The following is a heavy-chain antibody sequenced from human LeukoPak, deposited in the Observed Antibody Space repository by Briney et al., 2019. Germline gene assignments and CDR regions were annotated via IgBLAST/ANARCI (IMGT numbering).Heavy chain of an antibody. CDR2: INSSGGST. J-gene: IGHJ3*02. CDR3: AKDRESRTGTRGSAFDI. CDR1: GYTFTGYY. Sequence: EASVKVSCKASGYTFTGYYMHWVRQAPGQGLEWMGIINSSGGSTTYAQKFQGRVSMTRDTPTSTVYMELSSLRSEDTAVYYCAKDRESRTGTRGSAFDIWGQGQWSPSLQ. V-gene: IGHV1-46*01. D-gene: IGHD1-7*01.